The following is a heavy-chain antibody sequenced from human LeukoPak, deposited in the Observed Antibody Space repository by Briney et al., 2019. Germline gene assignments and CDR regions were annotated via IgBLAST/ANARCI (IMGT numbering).Heavy chain of an antibody. CDR3: ATLSAVAKKLADY. Sequence: ASVKVSCKVSGHTLTELSMHWVRQAPGKGLEWMGGFDPEDGETIYAQKFQGRVTMTEDTSTDTAYMELSSLRSEDTAVYYCATLSAVAKKLADYWGQGTLVTVSS. J-gene: IGHJ4*02. D-gene: IGHD6-19*01. CDR1: GHTLTELS. CDR2: FDPEDGET. V-gene: IGHV1-24*01.